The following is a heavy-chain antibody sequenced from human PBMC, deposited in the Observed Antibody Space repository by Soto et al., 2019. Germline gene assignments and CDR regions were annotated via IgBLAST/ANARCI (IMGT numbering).Heavy chain of an antibody. CDR1: GFTFSSYG. V-gene: IGHV3-30*18. Sequence: QVQLVESGGGVVQPGRSLRLSCAASGFTFSSYGMHWVRQAPGKGLEWVAVISYDGSNKYYADSVKGRFTISRDNSKNTLYLQMNSVRAEDTAVYYCAKEWRGSGYYYFDYWGQGTLVTVSS. CDR3: AKEWRGSGYYYFDY. CDR2: ISYDGSNK. J-gene: IGHJ4*02. D-gene: IGHD3-22*01.